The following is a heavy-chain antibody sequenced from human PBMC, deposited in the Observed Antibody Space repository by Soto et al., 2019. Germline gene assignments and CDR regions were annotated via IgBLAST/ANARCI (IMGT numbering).Heavy chain of an antibody. CDR2: ISAYNGNT. D-gene: IGHD2-21*01. Sequence: ASVKVSCKASGYTFTSYGISWVRQAPGQGLEWMGWISAYNGNTNYAQKLQGRVTMTTDTSTSTAYMELRSLRSDDTAVYYCARGFFGIVAYYYYGMDVWGQGTTVTVSS. V-gene: IGHV1-18*04. J-gene: IGHJ6*02. CDR1: GYTFTSYG. CDR3: ARGFFGIVAYYYYGMDV.